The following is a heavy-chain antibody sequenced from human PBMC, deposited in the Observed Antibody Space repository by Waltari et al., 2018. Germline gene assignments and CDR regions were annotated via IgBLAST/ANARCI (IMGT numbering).Heavy chain of an antibody. CDR1: GGTFSSYA. J-gene: IGHJ6*04. Sequence: VQLVQSGAEVKKPGSSVKVSCKASGGTFSSYAISWVRQAPGQGLEWMGRVDPEDGETIYAEKFQGRVTITADTSTDTAYMELSSLRSEDTAVYYCATDASDVWGKGTTVTVSS. CDR2: VDPEDGET. CDR3: ATDASDV. V-gene: IGHV1-69-2*01.